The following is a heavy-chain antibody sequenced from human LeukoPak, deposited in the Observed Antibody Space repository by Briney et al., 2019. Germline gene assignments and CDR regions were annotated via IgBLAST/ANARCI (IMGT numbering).Heavy chain of an antibody. V-gene: IGHV4-59*08. J-gene: IGHJ3*02. CDR3: ARLAYYYDSSGYHDPFDI. CDR1: GGSISSYY. D-gene: IGHD3-22*01. Sequence: PSETLSLTCTVSGGSISSYYWSWIRQPPGKGLEWIGYIYYSGSTNYNPSLKSRVTISVDTSKNQFSLKLSSVTAADTAVYYCARLAYYYDSSGYHDPFDIWGQGTMDTVSS. CDR2: IYYSGST.